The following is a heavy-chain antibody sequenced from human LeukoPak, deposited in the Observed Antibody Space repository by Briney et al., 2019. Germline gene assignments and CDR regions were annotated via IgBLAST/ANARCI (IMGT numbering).Heavy chain of an antibody. V-gene: IGHV1-8*01. D-gene: IGHD5-12*01. CDR1: GYTFTSYD. J-gene: IGHJ4*02. CDR3: ARGSTVDTVATPLKY. Sequence: ASVKVSCKASGYTFTSYDINWVRQATGQGLEWMGWMNPKSGNTGYAQKFQGRVTITMSTSVRTAYMELSSLRSEDTAVYYCARGSTVDTVATPLKYWGQGTLVTVSS. CDR2: MNPKSGNT.